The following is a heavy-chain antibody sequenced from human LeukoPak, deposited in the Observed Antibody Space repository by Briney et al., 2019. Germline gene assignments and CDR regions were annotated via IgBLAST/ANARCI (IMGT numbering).Heavy chain of an antibody. V-gene: IGHV3-21*01. Sequence: KTGGSLRLSCAASGFTFSSYSMNWVRQAPGKGLEWVSSISSSSSYIYYADSVKGRFTISRDNAKNSLYLQMNSLRAEDTAVYYCASPIAAARDFDYWGQGTLVTVSS. CDR3: ASPIAAARDFDY. D-gene: IGHD6-13*01. J-gene: IGHJ4*02. CDR2: ISSSSSYI. CDR1: GFTFSSYS.